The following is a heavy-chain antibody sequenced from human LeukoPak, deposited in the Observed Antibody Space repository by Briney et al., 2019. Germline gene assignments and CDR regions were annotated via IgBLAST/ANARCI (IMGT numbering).Heavy chain of an antibody. CDR1: GFTFDDYA. D-gene: IGHD2-2*01. Sequence: GGSLRLSCAASGFTFDDYAMHRVRQAPGKGLEWVSGISWNSGSIGYADSVKGRFTISRDNAKNSLYLQMNSLRAEDTALYYCAEDHCSSTSCYPDYWGQGTLVTVSS. CDR2: ISWNSGSI. J-gene: IGHJ4*02. CDR3: AEDHCSSTSCYPDY. V-gene: IGHV3-9*01.